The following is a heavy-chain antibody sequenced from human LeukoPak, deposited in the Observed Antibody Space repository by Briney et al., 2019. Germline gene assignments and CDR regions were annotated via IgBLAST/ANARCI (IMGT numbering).Heavy chain of an antibody. CDR2: MNPNSGNT. V-gene: IGHV1-8*01. D-gene: IGHD3-22*01. CDR1: GYTFTSCG. J-gene: IGHJ4*02. CDR3: ARGHHYYDSSGYYYGFDY. Sequence: ASVKVSCKASGYTFTSCGINWVRQATGQGLEWMGWMNPNSGNTGYAQKFQGRVTMTRNTSISTAYMELSSLRSEDTAVYYCARGHHYYDSSGYYYGFDYWGQGTLVTVSS.